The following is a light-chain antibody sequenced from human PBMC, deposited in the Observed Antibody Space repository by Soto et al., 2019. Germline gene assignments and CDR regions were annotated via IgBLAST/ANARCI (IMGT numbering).Light chain of an antibody. V-gene: IGLV2-8*01. J-gene: IGLJ3*02. CDR1: SSDVGGNDY. CDR3: CSYGFAGSDYLV. CDR2: EVN. Sequence: QSVLTQPPSASGSPGQSVTISCTGASSDVGGNDYVSWYQHHPGKVPKLMIFEVNKRPSGVPHRFSGSKSGNTASLTVSGLQAEDEADYYFCSYGFAGSDYLVFGGGTKLTVL.